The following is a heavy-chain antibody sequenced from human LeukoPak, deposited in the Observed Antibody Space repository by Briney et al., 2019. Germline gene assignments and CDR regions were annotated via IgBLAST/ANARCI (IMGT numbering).Heavy chain of an antibody. J-gene: IGHJ5*02. CDR1: GFTFSSYA. V-gene: IGHV3-23*01. CDR2: ISGSGGST. Sequence: GGSLRLSCAASGFTFSSYAMSWVRQAPGKGLEWVSAISGSGGSTYYADSVKGRFTISRDNSKNTLYLQVNSLRAEDTAVYYCAKDRIAVAAGYNWFDPWGQGTLVTVSS. CDR3: AKDRIAVAAGYNWFDP. D-gene: IGHD6-19*01.